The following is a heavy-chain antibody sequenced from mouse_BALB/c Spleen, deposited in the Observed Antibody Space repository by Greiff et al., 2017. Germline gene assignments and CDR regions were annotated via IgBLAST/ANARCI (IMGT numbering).Heavy chain of an antibody. Sequence: EVQLVESGGGLVKPGGSLKLSCAASGFTFSDYYMYWVRQTPEKRLEWVATISDGGSYTYYPDSVKGRFTISRDNAKNNLYLQMSSLKSEDTAMYYCARYYYGSSWYFDVWGAGTTVTVSS. CDR2: ISDGGSYT. V-gene: IGHV5-4*02. D-gene: IGHD1-1*01. CDR3: ARYYYGSSWYFDV. CDR1: GFTFSDYY. J-gene: IGHJ1*01.